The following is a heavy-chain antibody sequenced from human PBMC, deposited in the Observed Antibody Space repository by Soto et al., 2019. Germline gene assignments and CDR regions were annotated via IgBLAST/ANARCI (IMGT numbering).Heavy chain of an antibody. CDR1: GLTVSDNY. V-gene: IGHV3-66*01. CDR3: ASCHWNGPNDY. D-gene: IGHD1-1*01. Sequence: EVQLEESGGGLVQPGWSLRLSCAASGLTVSDNYIRWVRHAPGKGLEWVSVIYRGGDTYYADSVKGRFTISRDNSKNTVYLQMNSLRDEDTAVYYCASCHWNGPNDYWGQGTLVTVSS. J-gene: IGHJ4*02. CDR2: IYRGGDT.